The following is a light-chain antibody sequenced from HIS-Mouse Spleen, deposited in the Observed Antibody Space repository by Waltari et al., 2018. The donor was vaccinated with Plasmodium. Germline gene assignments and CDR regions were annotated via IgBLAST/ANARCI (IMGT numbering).Light chain of an antibody. CDR3: QQCYSTSYT. CDR2: GAS. CDR1: QSISSY. J-gene: IGKJ2*01. Sequence: DVQMIPSPPSMFASVRDRITTTCRASQSISSYLNWYQQKPGKAPKLLIYGASSLQSGVPSRFSGSGSGTDFTLTISSLQPEDFAAYYCQQCYSTSYTFGHGTKLEIK. V-gene: IGKV1-39*01.